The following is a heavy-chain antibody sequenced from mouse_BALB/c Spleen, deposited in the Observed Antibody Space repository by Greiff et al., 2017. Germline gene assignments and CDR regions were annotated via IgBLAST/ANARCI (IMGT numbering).Heavy chain of an antibody. D-gene: IGHD1-1*01. CDR3: ARDFPYYYGSSTPFAY. CDR2: ISDGGSYT. CDR1: GFTFSDYY. V-gene: IGHV5-4*02. J-gene: IGHJ3*01. Sequence: EVQLVESGGGLVKPGGSLKLSCAASGFTFSDYYMYWVRQTPEKRLEWVATISDGGSYTYYPDSVKGRFTISRDNAKNNLYLQMSSLKSEDTAMYYCARDFPYYYGSSTPFAYWGQGTLVTVSA.